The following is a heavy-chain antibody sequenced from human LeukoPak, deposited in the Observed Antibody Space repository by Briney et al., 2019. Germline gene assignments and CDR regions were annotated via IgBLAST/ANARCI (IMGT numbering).Heavy chain of an antibody. CDR1: GGSISGYY. V-gene: IGHV4-59*08. CDR2: IYYSGST. CDR3: ARRGDYDAFDI. D-gene: IGHD4-11*01. Sequence: SETLSLTCTVSGGSISGYYWTWIRQPPGKALEWIGFIYYSGSTHYNPSLKSRVTISVDTSKNHFSLRLSSVTAADTAVYYCARRGDYDAFDIWGQGTLVTVSS. J-gene: IGHJ3*02.